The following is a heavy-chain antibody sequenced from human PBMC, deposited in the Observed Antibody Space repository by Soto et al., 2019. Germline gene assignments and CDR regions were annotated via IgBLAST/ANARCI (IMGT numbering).Heavy chain of an antibody. CDR1: GFTFSSCT. CDR2: VSGGGTT. V-gene: IGHV3-21*01. Sequence: EVQLVESGGDLVQPGGSLRLSCAVSGFTFSSCTMNWVRQAPGKGLEWVSSVSGGGTTYYADSVKGRFTISRDNARKSLYQQMNSLRTEDTAVYYCAREVQPVVRREYDRWGQGTLVTVSS. J-gene: IGHJ5*02. CDR3: AREVQPVVRREYDR. D-gene: IGHD1-1*01.